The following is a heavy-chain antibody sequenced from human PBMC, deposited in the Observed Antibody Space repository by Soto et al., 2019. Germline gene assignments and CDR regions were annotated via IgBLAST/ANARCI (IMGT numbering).Heavy chain of an antibody. CDR2: INHSGST. Sequence: KASETLSLTCAVYGGSFSGYYWSWIRQPPGKGLEWIGEINHSGSTNYNPSLKSRVTISVDTSKNQFSLKLSSVTAADTAVYYCARGNYYDFWSGYYRWFDPWGQGTLVTVYS. D-gene: IGHD3-3*01. J-gene: IGHJ5*02. CDR1: GGSFSGYY. V-gene: IGHV4-34*01. CDR3: ARGNYYDFWSGYYRWFDP.